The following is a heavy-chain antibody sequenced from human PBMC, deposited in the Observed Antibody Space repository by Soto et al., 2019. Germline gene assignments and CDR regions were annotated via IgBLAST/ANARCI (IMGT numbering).Heavy chain of an antibody. V-gene: IGHV1-24*01. CDR1: GYTLTEVS. J-gene: IGHJ4*02. Sequence: ASVKGSCKGSGYTLTEVSVHWVRQAPGKGLEWMGGFDPEDGETIYAQKFQGRVTMTEDTSTDTAYMELSSLRSEDTAVYYCATPLTIFGVVTRPFDYWGQGTLVTVSS. CDR3: ATPLTIFGVVTRPFDY. D-gene: IGHD3-3*01. CDR2: FDPEDGET.